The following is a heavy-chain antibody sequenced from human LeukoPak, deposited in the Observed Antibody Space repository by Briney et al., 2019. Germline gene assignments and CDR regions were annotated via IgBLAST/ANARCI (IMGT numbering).Heavy chain of an antibody. CDR3: ARVGITMIVVVTPSSAFDI. J-gene: IGHJ3*02. V-gene: IGHV4-30-4*01. CDR1: GGSISSGDYY. Sequence: SETLSLTCTVPGGSISSGDYYWSWIRQPPGKGLEWIGYIYYSGSTYYNPSLKSRVTISVDTSKNQFSLKLSSVTAADTAVYYCARVGITMIVVVTPSSAFDIWGQGTMVTVSS. D-gene: IGHD3-22*01. CDR2: IYYSGST.